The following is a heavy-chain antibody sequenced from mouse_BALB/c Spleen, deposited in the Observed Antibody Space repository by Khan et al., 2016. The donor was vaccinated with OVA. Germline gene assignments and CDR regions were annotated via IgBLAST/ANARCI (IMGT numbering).Heavy chain of an antibody. J-gene: IGHJ3*01. V-gene: IGHV1-18*01. Sequence: VRLQQSGPEVVKPGASVKIPCKASRYTFTDYNMAWVKQRHGKSLEWIGDIIPSNGGTIYNQKFKGKATLTVDKSSNTAYMELSSLTSEDTAVYYCARHGYGGFAYWGQGSLVTVSA. D-gene: IGHD2-2*01. CDR1: RYTFTDYN. CDR3: ARHGYGGFAY. CDR2: IIPSNGGT.